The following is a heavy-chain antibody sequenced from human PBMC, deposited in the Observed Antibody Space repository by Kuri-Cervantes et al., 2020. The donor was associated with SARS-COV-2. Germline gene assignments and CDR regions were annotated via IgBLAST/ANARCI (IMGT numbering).Heavy chain of an antibody. CDR1: GFTFSDYY. CDR3: ASDRVGASDY. D-gene: IGHD1-26*01. V-gene: IGHV3-11*04. CDR2: ISSSGSTI. Sequence: GESLKISCAASGFTFSDYYMSWIRQAPGKGLEWVSYISSSGSTIYYADSVKGRFTISRDNAKNSLYLQMNSLRAEDTAVYHCASDRVGASDYWGQGTLVTVSS. J-gene: IGHJ4*02.